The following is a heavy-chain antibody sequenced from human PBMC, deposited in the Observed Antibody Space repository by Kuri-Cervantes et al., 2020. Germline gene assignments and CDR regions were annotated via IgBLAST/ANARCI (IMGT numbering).Heavy chain of an antibody. Sequence: SETLSLTCAVSGYSISSGYYWGWIRQPPGKGLEWIGSIYHSGSTYYNPSLKSRVTISVDTSKNQFSLKLSSVTAADTAVYYCARADIAAVHYFDYWGQGTLVTVSS. CDR3: ARADIAAVHYFDY. CDR1: GYSISSGYY. V-gene: IGHV4-38-2*01. CDR2: IYHSGST. J-gene: IGHJ4*02. D-gene: IGHD6-13*01.